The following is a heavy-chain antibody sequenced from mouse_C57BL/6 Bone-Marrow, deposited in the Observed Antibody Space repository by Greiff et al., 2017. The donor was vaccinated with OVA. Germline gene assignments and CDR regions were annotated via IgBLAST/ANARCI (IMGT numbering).Heavy chain of an antibody. Sequence: EVQGVESGGGLVKPGGSLKLSCAASGFTFSSYAMSWVRQTPEKRLEWVATISDGGSYTYYPDNVKGRFTISRDNATNNLYLQMSHLKSEDTAMYYCARRAYDSNWFAYWGQGTLVTVSA. CDR3: ARRAYDSNWFAY. J-gene: IGHJ3*01. V-gene: IGHV5-4*03. D-gene: IGHD2-5*01. CDR1: GFTFSSYA. CDR2: ISDGGSYT.